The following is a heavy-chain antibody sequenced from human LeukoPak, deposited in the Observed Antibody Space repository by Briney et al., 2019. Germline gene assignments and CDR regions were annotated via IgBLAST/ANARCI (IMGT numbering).Heavy chain of an antibody. CDR3: ARDVVPNQAINWYFDV. CDR1: GGSISSYY. D-gene: IGHD2-21*01. V-gene: IGHV4-59*01. Sequence: SETLSLTCTVSGGSISSYYWSWIRQPPGKGLEWIGYIYYSGSTNYNPSLKSRVTISLDTSKNQFSLKLSSVTAADTAVYYCARDVVPNQAINWYFDVWGRGTLVTVSS. J-gene: IGHJ2*01. CDR2: IYYSGST.